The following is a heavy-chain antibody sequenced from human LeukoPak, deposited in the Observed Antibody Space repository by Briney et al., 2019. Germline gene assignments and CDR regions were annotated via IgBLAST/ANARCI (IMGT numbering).Heavy chain of an antibody. CDR2: INHSGST. CDR3: ARALELREGYYYYMDV. J-gene: IGHJ6*03. Sequence: PSQTLSLTCAVYGGSFSGYYWSWIRQPPGKGLEWNGEINHSGSTNYNPSLKSRVTISVDTSKNQFSLKLSSVTAADTAVYYCARALELREGYYYYMDVWGKGTTVTVSS. V-gene: IGHV4-34*01. D-gene: IGHD1-7*01. CDR1: GGSFSGYY.